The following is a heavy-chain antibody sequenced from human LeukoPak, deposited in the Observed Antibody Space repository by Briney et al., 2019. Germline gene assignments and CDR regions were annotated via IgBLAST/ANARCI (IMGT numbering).Heavy chain of an antibody. CDR1: GYTFTSYG. Sequence: GASVKASCKASGYTFTSYGISWVRQAPGQGLEWMGWISAYNGNTNYAQKLQGRVTMTTDTSTSTAYMELRSLRSDDTAVYYCARPNYCSSTSCYTYYYGMDVWGQGTTVTVSS. CDR2: ISAYNGNT. J-gene: IGHJ6*02. V-gene: IGHV1-18*01. CDR3: ARPNYCSSTSCYTYYYGMDV. D-gene: IGHD2-2*02.